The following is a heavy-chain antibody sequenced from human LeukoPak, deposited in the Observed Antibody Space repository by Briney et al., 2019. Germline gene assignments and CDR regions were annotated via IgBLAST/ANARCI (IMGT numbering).Heavy chain of an antibody. J-gene: IGHJ4*02. CDR2: ISSDGISK. D-gene: IGHD3-3*02. CDR3: ARGSGSFSIASYPLCYFDH. V-gene: IGHV3-64*01. Sequence: QPGGSLRLSCAASGFIFNDHAMHWVRQAPGKGLEYVSAISSDGISKDYATSVKGRFTVSRDNFQNTLYLQMGSLRAEDTVVYYCARGSGSFSIASYPLCYFDHWGQGNLVMVSS. CDR1: GFIFNDHA.